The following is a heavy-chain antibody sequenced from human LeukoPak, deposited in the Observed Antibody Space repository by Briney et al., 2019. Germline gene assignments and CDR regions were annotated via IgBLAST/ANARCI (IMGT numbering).Heavy chain of an antibody. V-gene: IGHV3-21*01. CDR1: GFSFSSYA. CDR2: INSGSSHI. J-gene: IGHJ6*04. Sequence: GGSLRLSCAASGFSFSSYAMNWVRQAPGKGLEWVSSINSGSSHIYYADSVKGRFTISRDNAKNSLYLQMNSLRVEDTAVYYCARGPTMKMDVWGKGTTVTVSS. CDR3: ARGPTMKMDV. D-gene: IGHD3-22*01.